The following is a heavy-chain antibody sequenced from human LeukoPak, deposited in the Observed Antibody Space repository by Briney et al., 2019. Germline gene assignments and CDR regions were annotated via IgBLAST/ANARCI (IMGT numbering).Heavy chain of an antibody. D-gene: IGHD5-12*01. V-gene: IGHV3-30*04. CDR2: ISYDGTNK. Sequence: GRSLRLSCAASGITFSRSAMHWVRQAPGKGLEWVAIISYDGTNKYYLDSVKGRFTISRDNSKNTLYLQMDSLRAEDTAVYYCTRGTVPGLATTYGTYFGSWGQGTLVTVSS. CDR1: GITFSRSA. CDR3: TRGTVPGLATTYGTYFGS. J-gene: IGHJ4*02.